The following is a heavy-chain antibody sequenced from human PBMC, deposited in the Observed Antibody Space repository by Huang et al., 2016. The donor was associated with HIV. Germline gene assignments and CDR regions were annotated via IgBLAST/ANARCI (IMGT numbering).Heavy chain of an antibody. D-gene: IGHD3-22*01. CDR3: ARMFKYDSGGYWGNDAFDI. J-gene: IGHJ3*02. Sequence: QVQLQQWGAELLKPSETLSLTCAVSGGSFSGHYWTWIRQPPGRGLEWIVEISDSGSTTYSPSLKSRVTISGDTSQSQFSLKLNSVTAADTAIYYCARMFKYDSGGYWGNDAFDIWGQGTMVTVSS. CDR2: ISDSGST. CDR1: GGSFSGHY. V-gene: IGHV4-34*02.